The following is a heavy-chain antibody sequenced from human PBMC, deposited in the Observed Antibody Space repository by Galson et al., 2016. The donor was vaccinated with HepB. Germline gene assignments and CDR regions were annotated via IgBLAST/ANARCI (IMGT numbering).Heavy chain of an antibody. CDR2: IFYSGTT. CDR3: AREPFWSGYSNGLDV. D-gene: IGHD3-3*01. J-gene: IGHJ6*02. Sequence: TLSLTCTVSGGSISSGDYYWSWIRQPPGKGLEWIGYIFYSGTTYQNPSLKSRVTISLDTPKNQFSLKLNSVTAADTAGYYCAREPFWSGYSNGLDVWGPGTTVTLCS. CDR1: GGSISSGDYY. V-gene: IGHV4-30-4*01.